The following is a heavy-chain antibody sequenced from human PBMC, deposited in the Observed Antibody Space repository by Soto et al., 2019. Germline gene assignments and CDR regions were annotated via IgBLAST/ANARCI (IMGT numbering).Heavy chain of an antibody. J-gene: IGHJ4*02. CDR3: AREGGMTPPDY. CDR2: IYYNGST. CDR1: GGSISSYY. Sequence: QVQLQESGPGLVKPSETLSLTCTVSGGSISSYYWSWIWQPPGKGLEWIGYIYYNGSTHYNPSLKSRSTISVDTSNHQFGPKPSSVAAPATAVYYCAREGGMTPPDYWGQGTLVTVAS. V-gene: IGHV4-59*01. D-gene: IGHD3-16*01.